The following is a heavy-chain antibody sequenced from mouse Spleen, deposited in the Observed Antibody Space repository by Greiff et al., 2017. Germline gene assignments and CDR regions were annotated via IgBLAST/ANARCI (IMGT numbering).Heavy chain of an antibody. V-gene: IGHV5-9-1*01. CDR3: ARRIYYDYDGDHYYAMDY. CDR1: GFTFSSYA. D-gene: IGHD2-4*01. CDR2: ISSGGSYT. J-gene: IGHJ4*01. Sequence: EVKLVESGGGLVKPGGSLKLSCAASGFTFSSYAMSWVRQTPEKRLEWVATISSGGSYTYYPDSVKGRFTISRDNAKNTLYLQMSSLRSEDTAMYYCARRIYYDYDGDHYYAMDYWGQGTSVTVSS.